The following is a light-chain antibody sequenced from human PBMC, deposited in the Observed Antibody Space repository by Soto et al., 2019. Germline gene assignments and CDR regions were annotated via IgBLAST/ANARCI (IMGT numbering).Light chain of an antibody. J-gene: IGKJ4*01. CDR1: QSISNS. CDR3: QQTHSTPLT. V-gene: IGKV1-39*01. CDR2: TIS. Sequence: DIQMTQSPSSLSAFVGDRVTITCRASQSISNSLNWYQQKPGKAPRLLISTISSLQSGVPSRFTGNGSGTDFTLTISSLQPEDFATYDCQQTHSTPLTFGGGTKVEV.